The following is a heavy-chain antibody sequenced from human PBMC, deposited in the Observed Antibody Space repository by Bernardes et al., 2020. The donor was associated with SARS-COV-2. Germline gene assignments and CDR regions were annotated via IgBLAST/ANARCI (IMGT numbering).Heavy chain of an antibody. J-gene: IGHJ3*01. CDR2: VSWDGRTT. CDR1: GFTFKDST. Sequence: GESLFLSCAASGFTFKDSTMHWVRQAPGPGLAWVSLVSWDGRTTNYADSVKGRFIISRDSSRNTVHLQMDSLRKEDTALYYCATERQSLTVFGVGHDAFDFWGQGTMVTVSS. CDR3: ATERQSLTVFGVGHDAFDF. D-gene: IGHD3-3*01. V-gene: IGHV3-43*01.